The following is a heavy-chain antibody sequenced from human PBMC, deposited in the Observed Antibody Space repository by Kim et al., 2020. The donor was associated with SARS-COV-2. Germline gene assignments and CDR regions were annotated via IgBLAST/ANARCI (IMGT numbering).Heavy chain of an antibody. D-gene: IGHD6-19*01. Sequence: IKYADSVKGLFTLSRDNAKNSLYLQMNSLRAEDTAVYYCARESDVAGNDYWGQGTLVTVSS. J-gene: IGHJ4*02. V-gene: IGHV3-48*03. CDR3: ARESDVAGNDY. CDR2: I.